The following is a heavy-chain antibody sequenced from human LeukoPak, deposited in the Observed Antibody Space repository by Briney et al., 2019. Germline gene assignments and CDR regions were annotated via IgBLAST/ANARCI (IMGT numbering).Heavy chain of an antibody. CDR3: ARRGWPSDY. J-gene: IGHJ4*02. CDR2: FHPGDSES. D-gene: IGHD2-15*01. V-gene: IGHV5-51*01. Sequence: GESLKISCKGSGYSFNSHWIGWVRQMPGKGLEWMGIFHPGDSESRYSPSFQGQVTISADKSISTAYLQWSSLKASDTAMYYCARRGWPSDYWGQGTLVTVSS. CDR1: GYSFNSHW.